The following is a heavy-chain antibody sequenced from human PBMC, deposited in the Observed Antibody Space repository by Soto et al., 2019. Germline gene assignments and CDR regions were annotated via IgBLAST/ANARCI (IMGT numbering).Heavy chain of an antibody. CDR2: ISGSGGST. CDR3: ARDLPDILTGYDYYYGMDV. V-gene: IGHV3-23*01. CDR1: GFTFSSYA. D-gene: IGHD3-9*01. J-gene: IGHJ6*02. Sequence: GGSLRLSCAASGFTFSSYAMSWVRQAPGKGLEWVSAISGSGGSTYYADSVKGRFTISRDNSKNTLYLQMNSLRAEDTAVYYCARDLPDILTGYDYYYGMDVWGQGPTVTVSS.